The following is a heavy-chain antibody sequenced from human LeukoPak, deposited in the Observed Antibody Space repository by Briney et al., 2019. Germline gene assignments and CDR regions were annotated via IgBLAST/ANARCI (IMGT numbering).Heavy chain of an antibody. D-gene: IGHD6-13*01. J-gene: IGHJ4*02. CDR1: GYSISSGYY. V-gene: IGHV4-38-2*02. CDR2: IYHSGST. CDR3: ARDLRLGSSWYSPLRPYYFDY. Sequence: SETLSLTCTVSGYSISSGYYWGWIRQPPGKGLEWIGSIYHSGSTYYNPSLKSRVTISVDTSKNQFSLKLSSVTAADTAVYYCARDLRLGSSWYSPLRPYYFDYWGQGTLVTVSS.